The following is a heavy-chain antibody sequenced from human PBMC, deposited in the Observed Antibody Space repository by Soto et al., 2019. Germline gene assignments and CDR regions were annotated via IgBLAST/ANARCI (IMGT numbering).Heavy chain of an antibody. V-gene: IGHV3-7*03. D-gene: IGHD4-4*01. CDR3: ASYRAYSRFDY. Sequence: GSLRLSCAVSGFSFSSAWMTGIRQAPGKGLERVAIMNEDGSERFYVDSVKCRFTISRDNAKNALFLQMNSLRVEYTAVYFCASYRAYSRFDYWGQGSLVTVSS. CDR2: MNEDGSER. J-gene: IGHJ4*02. CDR1: GFSFSSAW.